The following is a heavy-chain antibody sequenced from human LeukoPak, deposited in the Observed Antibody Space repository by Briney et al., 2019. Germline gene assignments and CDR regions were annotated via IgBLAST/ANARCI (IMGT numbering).Heavy chain of an antibody. D-gene: IGHD1-7*01. Sequence: SETLSLTCTVSGGSISSYHWNWIRQPPGKGLEWIGYIYYSGSTKYNPSLKSRVHISVDASKTQFSLKLNSVTAADTAVYYCARGSRELYYFDYWGQGTLVTVSS. V-gene: IGHV4-59*01. J-gene: IGHJ4*02. CDR1: GGSISSYH. CDR2: IYYSGST. CDR3: ARGSRELYYFDY.